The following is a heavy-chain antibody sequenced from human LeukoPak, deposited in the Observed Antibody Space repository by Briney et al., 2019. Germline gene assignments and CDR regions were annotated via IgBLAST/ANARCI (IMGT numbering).Heavy chain of an antibody. V-gene: IGHV3-7*01. CDR1: GFTFSSYW. CDR2: IKQDGSEK. CDR3: ARGLYNRNY. D-gene: IGHD1-14*01. J-gene: IGHJ4*02. Sequence: GGSLRLSCAASGFTFSSYWMSWVRQAPGRGLESVANIKQDGSEKYYVDSVKGRFTISRDNAKNSLYLQMNGLRAEDTAVYYCARGLYNRNYWGQGTLVTVSS.